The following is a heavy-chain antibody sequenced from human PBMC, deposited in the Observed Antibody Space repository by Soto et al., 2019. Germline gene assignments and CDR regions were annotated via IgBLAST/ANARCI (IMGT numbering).Heavy chain of an antibody. V-gene: IGHV4-4*07. Sequence: PSETLSLTCTVSGGSISSYYWSWIRQPAGKGLEWIGRIYTSGSTNYNPSLKSRVTMSVDTSKNQFSLKLSSVTAADTAVYYCARGGYDFWSVGNGMDVWGQGTTVTVYS. CDR1: GGSISSYY. CDR2: IYTSGST. J-gene: IGHJ6*02. CDR3: ARGGYDFWSVGNGMDV. D-gene: IGHD3-3*01.